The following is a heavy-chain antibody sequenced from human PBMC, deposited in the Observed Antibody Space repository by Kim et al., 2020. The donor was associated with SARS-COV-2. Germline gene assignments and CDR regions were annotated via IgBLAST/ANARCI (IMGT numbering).Heavy chain of an antibody. V-gene: IGHV3-9*01. J-gene: IGHJ3*02. CDR1: GFTFGDYA. CDR3: AKDRSLAAAGNGAFDI. D-gene: IGHD6-13*01. CDR2: ISWNSGSI. Sequence: GGSLRLSCAASGFTFGDYAMHWVRQAPGKGLEWVSGISWNSGSIGYADSVKGRFTISRDNAKNSLYLQMNSLRAEDTALYYCAKDRSLAAAGNGAFDIWGQGTMVTVSS.